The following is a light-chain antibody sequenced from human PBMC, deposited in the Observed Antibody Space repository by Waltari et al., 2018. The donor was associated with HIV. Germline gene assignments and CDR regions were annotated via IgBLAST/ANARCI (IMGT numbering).Light chain of an antibody. J-gene: IGLJ1*01. Sequence: QSALTQPRSVSGSPGQSVTISCTGTSSDLGAYNYVSWYQQHPGKAPKPMIYDVTKRPSVVPDRFSGSKSGNTASLTISGLQAEDEADYYCCSYAGSSYVFGTGTNVTVL. V-gene: IGLV2-11*01. CDR3: CSYAGSSYV. CDR2: DVT. CDR1: SSDLGAYNY.